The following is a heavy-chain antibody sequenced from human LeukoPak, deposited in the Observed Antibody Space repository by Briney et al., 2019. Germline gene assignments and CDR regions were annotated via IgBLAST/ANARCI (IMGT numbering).Heavy chain of an antibody. V-gene: IGHV3-53*01. D-gene: IGHD4-17*01. CDR3: ASRPDNGDYPYFDY. CDR2: IYRGGGT. CDR1: GFTVGNNY. J-gene: IGHJ4*02. Sequence: GGSLRLSCAGSGFTVGNNYMSWVRQAPGKGLEWVSLIYRGGGTHYADSVKGRFTISRDNSKNTLYLQMNNLSAEDTAVYYCASRPDNGDYPYFDYWGQGTLVTVSS.